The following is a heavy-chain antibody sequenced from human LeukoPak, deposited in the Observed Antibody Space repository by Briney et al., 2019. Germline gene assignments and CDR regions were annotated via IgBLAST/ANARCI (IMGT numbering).Heavy chain of an antibody. CDR3: ARDRCGGDCYFLDY. CDR1: GFTFSSYG. CDR2: IWSGGNKK. D-gene: IGHD2-21*02. J-gene: IGHJ4*02. Sequence: PGRSLRLSCAASGFTFSSYGMNWVRQAPGKGLEGVALIWSGGNKKYYADSVRGRFTISRDNSKNTLYLQMNSLRAEDTAIYYCARDRCGGDCYFLDYWGQGTLVTVSS. V-gene: IGHV3-33*01.